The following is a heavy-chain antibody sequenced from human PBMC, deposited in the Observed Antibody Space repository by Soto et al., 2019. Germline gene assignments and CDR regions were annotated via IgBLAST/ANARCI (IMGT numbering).Heavy chain of an antibody. V-gene: IGHV1-46*01. D-gene: IGHD3-10*01. J-gene: IGHJ4*02. Sequence: QVQLVQSGAEVKKPGSSVKVSCKASGGTFSSYAISWVRQAPGQGLEWMGIINPSGGSTSYAQKFQGRVTMTRDTSTSTVYMELSSLRSEDTAVYYCARDFPLWSYFDYWGQGTLVTVSS. CDR3: ARDFPLWSYFDY. CDR1: GGTFSSYA. CDR2: INPSGGST.